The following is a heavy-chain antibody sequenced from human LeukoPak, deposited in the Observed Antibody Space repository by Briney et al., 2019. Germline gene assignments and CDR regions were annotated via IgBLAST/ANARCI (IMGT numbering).Heavy chain of an antibody. J-gene: IGHJ4*02. CDR1: GFTFSSYA. CDR2: ISYDGSNK. D-gene: IGHD3-10*01. Sequence: PGRSLRLSCAASGFTFSSYAMHWVRQAPGKGLEWVAVISYDGSNKYYADSVKGRFTISRDNAKNSLYLQMNSLRAEDTAVYYCAKVRASSESPSYWGQGTLVTVSS. CDR3: AKVRASSESPSY. V-gene: IGHV3-30-3*01.